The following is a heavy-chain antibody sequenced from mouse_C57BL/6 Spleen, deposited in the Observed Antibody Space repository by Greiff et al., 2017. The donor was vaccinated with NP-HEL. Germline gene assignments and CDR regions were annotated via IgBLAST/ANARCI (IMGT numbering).Heavy chain of an antibody. CDR3: ATTMVTPWFAY. CDR2: IYPGDGDT. CDR1: GYAFSSSW. J-gene: IGHJ3*01. Sequence: VQLQESGPELVKPGASVKISCKASGYAFSSSWMNWVKQRPGKGLEWIGRIYPGDGDTNYNGKFKGKATLTADKSSSTAYMQLSSLTSEDSAVYFCATTMVTPWFAYWGQGTLVTVSA. V-gene: IGHV1-82*01. D-gene: IGHD2-1*01.